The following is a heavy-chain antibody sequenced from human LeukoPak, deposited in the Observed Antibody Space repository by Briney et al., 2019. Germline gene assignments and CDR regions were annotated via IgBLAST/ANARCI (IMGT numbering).Heavy chain of an antibody. CDR1: GYTFTSYG. J-gene: IGHJ5*02. CDR3: ARQSWGPITIENWFDP. V-gene: IGHV1-8*02. Sequence: GASVKVSCKASGYTFTSYGINWVRQATGQGLEWMGWMNPNSGNTGYAQKFQGRVTMTRNTSISTAYMELSSLRSEDTAVYYCARQSWGPITIENWFDPWGQGTLVTVSS. D-gene: IGHD1-14*01. CDR2: MNPNSGNT.